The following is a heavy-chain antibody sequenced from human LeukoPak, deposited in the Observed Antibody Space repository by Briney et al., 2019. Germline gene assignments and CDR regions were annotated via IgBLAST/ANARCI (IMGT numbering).Heavy chain of an antibody. CDR1: GGSISSGSYY. Sequence: PSETLSLTCTVSGGSISSGSYYWSWIRQPAGKGLEWIVRIYTSGSTNYNPSLKSRVTISVDTSKNQFSLKLSSVTAADTAVYYCARDERYCSSTSCYFRFDPWGQGTLVTVSS. V-gene: IGHV4-61*02. CDR2: IYTSGST. J-gene: IGHJ5*02. CDR3: ARDERYCSSTSCYFRFDP. D-gene: IGHD2-2*01.